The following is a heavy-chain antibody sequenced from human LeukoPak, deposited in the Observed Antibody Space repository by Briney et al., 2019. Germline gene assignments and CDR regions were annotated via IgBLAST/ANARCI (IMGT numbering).Heavy chain of an antibody. CDR2: IIPILGIA. CDR3: ARAARGYSYVMGDYFDY. V-gene: IGHV1-69*02. CDR1: GGTSSSYT. D-gene: IGHD5-18*01. J-gene: IGHJ4*02. Sequence: SVKASCKASGGTSSSYTISWVRQAPGQGLEWMGRIIPILGIANYAQKFQGRVTITADKSTSTAYMELSSLRSEDTAVYYCARAARGYSYVMGDYFDYWGQGTLVTVSS.